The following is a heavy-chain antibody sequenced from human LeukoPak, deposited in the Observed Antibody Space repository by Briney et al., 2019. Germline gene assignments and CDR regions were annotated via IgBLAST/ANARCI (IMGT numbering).Heavy chain of an antibody. V-gene: IGHV4-39*07. D-gene: IGHD2-21*02. CDR3: ALVTYEGFEY. CDR2: INHRGST. J-gene: IGHJ4*02. Sequence: KPSETLSLTCTVSGGSISSSSYYWGWIRQPPGKGLEWIGEINHRGSTNYNPSLKSRVTISVDTSKNQFSLKLSSVTAADTAVYYCALVTYEGFEYWGQGTLVIVSS. CDR1: GGSISSSSYY.